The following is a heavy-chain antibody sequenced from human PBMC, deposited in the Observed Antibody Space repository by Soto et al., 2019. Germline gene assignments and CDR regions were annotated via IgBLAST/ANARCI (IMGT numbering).Heavy chain of an antibody. CDR1: GGTFSSYA. V-gene: IGHV1-69*13. D-gene: IGHD6-13*01. CDR2: IIPIFGTA. J-gene: IGHJ6*02. CDR3: ARTPDIAAADYYYYYGMDV. Sequence: ASVKVSCKASGGTFSSYAISWVRQAPGQGLEWMGGIIPIFGTANYAQKFQGRVTITADESTSTAYMELSSLRSEDTAVYYCARTPDIAAADYYYYYGMDVWGQGTTVTVS.